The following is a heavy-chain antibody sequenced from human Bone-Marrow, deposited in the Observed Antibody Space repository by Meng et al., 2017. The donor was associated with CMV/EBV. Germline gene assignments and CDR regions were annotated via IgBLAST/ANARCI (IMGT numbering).Heavy chain of an antibody. CDR1: GFTFSSYT. J-gene: IGHJ4*02. CDR3: ARPSYEGSSTFFGY. CDR2: ISYDGSNK. D-gene: IGHD2-2*01. Sequence: GESLKISCAASGFTFSSYTMHWVRQAPGKGLEWVAVISYDGSNKYYADSVKGRFTISRDNSKNTLYLQMNSLRAEDTAVYYCARPSYEGSSTFFGYWGQGTLVTVSS. V-gene: IGHV3-30-3*01.